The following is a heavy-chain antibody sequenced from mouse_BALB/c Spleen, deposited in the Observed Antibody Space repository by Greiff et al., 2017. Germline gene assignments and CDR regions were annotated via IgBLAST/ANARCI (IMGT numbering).Heavy chain of an antibody. V-gene: IGHV5-6-5*01. Sequence: EVHLVESGGGLVKPGGSLKLSCAASGFTFSSYAMSWVRQTPEKRLEWVASISSGGSTYYPDSVKGRFTISRDNARNILYLQMSSLRSEDTAMYYCARLDYDGAWFAYWGQGTLVTVSA. CDR1: GFTFSSYA. J-gene: IGHJ3*01. D-gene: IGHD2-4*01. CDR2: ISSGGST. CDR3: ARLDYDGAWFAY.